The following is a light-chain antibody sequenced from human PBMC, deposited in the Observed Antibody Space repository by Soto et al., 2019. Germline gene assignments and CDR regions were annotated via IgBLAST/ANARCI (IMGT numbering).Light chain of an antibody. CDR3: SSYTTTSTL. J-gene: IGLJ2*01. Sequence: QSALTQPASVSGSPGQSITISCTGTSSDVGDYNYVSWYQQHPGKAPKLMIFEVTNRPSGVSNRFSGSKSGNTASLTISGLQAEDEADYYCSSYTTTSTLFGRGTKLTVL. V-gene: IGLV2-14*01. CDR2: EVT. CDR1: SSDVGDYNY.